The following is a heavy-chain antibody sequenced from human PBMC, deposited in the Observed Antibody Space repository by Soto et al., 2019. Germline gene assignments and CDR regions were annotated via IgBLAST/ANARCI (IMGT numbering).Heavy chain of an antibody. J-gene: IGHJ6*02. CDR2: IYYSGSI. CDR1: GGSISSADNY. CDR3: ARDDCKGSRCSYYYGLDV. D-gene: IGHD2-15*01. V-gene: IGHV4-30-4*02. Sequence: PSDTLSLTCSVSGGSISSADNYWSWIRQAPGKGLEWIGYIYYSGSIFYNPSLESRVTISVDTSKNQFSLKLRSVTAADTAVYYCARDDCKGSRCSYYYGLDVWGQGTTVTVSS.